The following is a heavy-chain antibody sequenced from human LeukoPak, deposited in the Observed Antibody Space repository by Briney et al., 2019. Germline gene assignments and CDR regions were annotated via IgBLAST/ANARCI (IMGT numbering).Heavy chain of an antibody. Sequence: PSETLSLTCTVSGGSISSYYWSWLRQPAGKGLEWIGRIYTSGSTNYNPSLKSRVTMSVDTSKNQFSLKLSSVTAADTAVYYCARVGSGSYFGAFDIWGQGTMVTVSS. D-gene: IGHD1-26*01. CDR3: ARVGSGSYFGAFDI. CDR1: GGSISSYY. J-gene: IGHJ3*02. CDR2: IYTSGST. V-gene: IGHV4-4*07.